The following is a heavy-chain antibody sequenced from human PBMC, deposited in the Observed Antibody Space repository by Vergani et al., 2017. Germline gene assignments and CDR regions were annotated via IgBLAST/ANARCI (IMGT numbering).Heavy chain of an antibody. D-gene: IGHD3-9*01. V-gene: IGHV4-59*08. Sequence: QLQLQQSGPGLVKPSETLFLTCSVSFDSIRNLYCNWIRQPPGKGLEWIGSIHYSENTNYNPSLKTRVTISVDTSKNQFSLEVTSVTAADTAIYFCAPTESFILRYFHWALWGQGTLVTVSS. J-gene: IGHJ4*02. CDR3: APTESFILRYFHWAL. CDR1: FDSIRNLY. CDR2: IHYSENT.